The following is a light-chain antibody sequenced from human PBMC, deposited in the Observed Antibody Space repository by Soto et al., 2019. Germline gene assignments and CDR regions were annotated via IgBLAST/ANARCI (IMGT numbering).Light chain of an antibody. CDR2: DVS. Sequence: QSALTQPASVSGSPGQSITISCTGTSSDVGGYNYVSWYQQHPGKAPKLMIYDVSNRPSGVSNRFSGSKSGNTASLTISGLQAEYEADYYCSSYTSSSDRVFGGGTKLTVL. V-gene: IGLV2-14*01. J-gene: IGLJ2*01. CDR3: SSYTSSSDRV. CDR1: SSDVGGYNY.